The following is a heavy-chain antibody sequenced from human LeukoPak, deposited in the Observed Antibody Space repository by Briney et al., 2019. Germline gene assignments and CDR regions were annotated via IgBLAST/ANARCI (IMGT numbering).Heavy chain of an antibody. CDR1: GFTFSSYS. J-gene: IGHJ4*02. CDR2: ISSSSYI. CDR3: ATAEKDIDNDY. D-gene: IGHD2-15*01. V-gene: IGHV3-21*01. Sequence: KAGGSLRLSCAASGFTFSSYSMNWVRQAPGKGLEWVSSISSSSYIYYADSVKGRFTISRDNAKNSLYLQMNSLRAEDTAVYYCATAEKDIDNDYWGQGTLVTVSS.